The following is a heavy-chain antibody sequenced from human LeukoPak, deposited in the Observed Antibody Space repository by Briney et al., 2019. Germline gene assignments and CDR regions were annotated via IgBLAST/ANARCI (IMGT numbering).Heavy chain of an antibody. CDR2: IYTSGST. CDR1: GGSISSGSYY. J-gene: IGHJ4*02. V-gene: IGHV4-61*02. D-gene: IGHD2-2*01. Sequence: TLSLTCTASGGSISSGSYYWSWIRQPAGKGLEWIGRIYTSGSTNYNPSLKSRVTISVDTSKNQFSLKLSSVTAADTAVYYCAREDIVVVPAFNYFDYWGQGTLVTVSS. CDR3: AREDIVVVPAFNYFDY.